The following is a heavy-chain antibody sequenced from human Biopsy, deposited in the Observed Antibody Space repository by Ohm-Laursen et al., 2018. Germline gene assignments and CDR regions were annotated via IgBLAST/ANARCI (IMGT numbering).Heavy chain of an antibody. V-gene: IGHV1-8*01. Sequence: ASVKVSCNSSGYTFTNYNVNWVRQATGQGLEWMGWMNPNSGNTGYAQKFQGRVTMTRNTSISTAYMELSSLTSVDTAVYYCARDFNYDGGGSFNFDYWGQGTLVTVSS. CDR2: MNPNSGNT. D-gene: IGHD3-22*01. CDR3: ARDFNYDGGGSFNFDY. CDR1: GYTFTNYN. J-gene: IGHJ4*02.